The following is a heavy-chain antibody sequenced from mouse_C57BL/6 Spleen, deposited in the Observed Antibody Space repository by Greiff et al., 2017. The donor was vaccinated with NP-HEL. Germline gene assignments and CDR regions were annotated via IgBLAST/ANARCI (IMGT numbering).Heavy chain of an antibody. D-gene: IGHD2-4*01. Sequence: QVQLQQSGAELAKPGASVKLSCTASGYTFTSYWMHWVKQRPGQGLEWIGYINPSSGYTKYNQKFKDKATLTADKSSSTAYMQLSSLTYEDSAVYYCARSSYDYDGWFAYWGQGTLVTVSA. J-gene: IGHJ3*01. CDR1: GYTFTSYW. V-gene: IGHV1-7*01. CDR3: ARSSYDYDGWFAY. CDR2: INPSSGYT.